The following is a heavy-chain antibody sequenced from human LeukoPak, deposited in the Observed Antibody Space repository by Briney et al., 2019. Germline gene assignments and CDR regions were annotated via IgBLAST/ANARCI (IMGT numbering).Heavy chain of an antibody. CDR3: ARSPGLRFLEWLSASYYYYYMDV. CDR2: ISSSSSYI. D-gene: IGHD3-3*01. Sequence: GGSLRLSCAASGFTFSSYSMNWVRQAPGKGLEWVSSISSSSSYIYYADSVKGRFTISRDNAKNPLYLQMNSLRAEDTAVYYCARSPGLRFLEWLSASYYYYYMDVWGKGTTVTVSS. V-gene: IGHV3-21*01. CDR1: GFTFSSYS. J-gene: IGHJ6*03.